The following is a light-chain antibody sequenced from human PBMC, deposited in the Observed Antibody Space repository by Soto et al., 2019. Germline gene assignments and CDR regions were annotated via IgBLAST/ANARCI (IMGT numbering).Light chain of an antibody. CDR1: QSISNNY. CDR2: GAS. J-gene: IGKJ3*01. CDR3: QQYGSSLLT. Sequence: EIVLTQSPGTLSLYPGERATLSCRASQSISNNYLTWYQQKPGQAPRLLIYGASNRATGIPDRFSGSGSGTDFTLTINRLEPEDFAVYYCQQYGSSLLTFGPGTKVDIK. V-gene: IGKV3-20*01.